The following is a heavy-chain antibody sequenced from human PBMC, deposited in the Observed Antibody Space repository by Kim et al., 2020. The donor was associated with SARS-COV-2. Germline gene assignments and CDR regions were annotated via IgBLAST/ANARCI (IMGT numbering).Heavy chain of an antibody. J-gene: IGHJ6*02. V-gene: IGHV3-11*06. Sequence: KGRFTISRDNAKNSLYLQMNSLRAEDTAVYYCARAVSRDSPPYYYYGMDVWGQGTTVTVSS. CDR3: ARAVSRDSPPYYYYGMDV. D-gene: IGHD3-22*01.